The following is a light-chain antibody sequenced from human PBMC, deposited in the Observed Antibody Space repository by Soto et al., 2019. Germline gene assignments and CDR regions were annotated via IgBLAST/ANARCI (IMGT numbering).Light chain of an antibody. Sequence: EIVLTQSPGTLSLSPGERATLSCRASQSVSSSYLAWYQQKPGQAPRLLIYGASSRATGVPDRFSGSGSGKDFTVTISRLEPEDFAVYYCQQYGSSPWTFVHGTKVEIK. V-gene: IGKV3-20*01. CDR2: GAS. J-gene: IGKJ1*01. CDR1: QSVSSSY. CDR3: QQYGSSPWT.